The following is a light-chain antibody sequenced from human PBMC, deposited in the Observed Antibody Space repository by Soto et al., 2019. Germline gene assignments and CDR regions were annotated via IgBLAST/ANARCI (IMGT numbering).Light chain of an antibody. J-gene: IGKJ1*01. V-gene: IGKV1-39*01. CDR3: QQTNTSPRT. Sequence: DIQMTQSPSSLSASVGDRVTITCRASQSISSYLNWYQQKPGKAPKLLIYAASSLQSGVPSRFSGSGSGTDFNITITGLRSEDFATYFCQQTNTSPRTFGQGTKVDIK. CDR1: QSISSY. CDR2: AAS.